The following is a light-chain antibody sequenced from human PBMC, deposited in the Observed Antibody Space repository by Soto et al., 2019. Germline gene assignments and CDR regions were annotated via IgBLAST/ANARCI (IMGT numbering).Light chain of an antibody. J-gene: IGLJ1*01. Sequence: QSALTQPASVSGSPGQSITISCTGTSSDVGGYNYVSWYQHHPGKAPKLIIYDVSNRPSGVSNRFSGSKSGNTASLTISGLQPEDEADYYCSSYTTSNTRQIVFGTGTMVTVL. CDR2: DVS. CDR3: SSYTTSNTRQIV. CDR1: SSDVGGYNY. V-gene: IGLV2-14*03.